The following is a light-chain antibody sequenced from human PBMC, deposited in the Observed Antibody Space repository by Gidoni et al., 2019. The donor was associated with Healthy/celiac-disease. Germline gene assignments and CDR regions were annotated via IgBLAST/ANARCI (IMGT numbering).Light chain of an antibody. J-gene: IGKJ4*01. V-gene: IGKV3-20*01. Sequence: RASQSVSSSYLAWYQQKPGQAPRLLIYGASSRATGIPDRFSGSGSGTDFTLTISRLEPEDFAVYYCQQYGSSPLTFGGGTKVEIK. CDR2: GAS. CDR3: QQYGSSPLT. CDR1: QSVSSSY.